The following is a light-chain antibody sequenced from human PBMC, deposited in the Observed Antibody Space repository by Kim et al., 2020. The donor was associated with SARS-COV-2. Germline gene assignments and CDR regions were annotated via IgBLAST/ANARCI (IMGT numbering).Light chain of an antibody. CDR3: QRTYRIRLT. CDR1: QTIAAY. J-gene: IGKJ5*01. V-gene: IGKV1-39*01. CDR2: ASS. Sequence: DIQMTQSPSSLSASLGDRVTITCRSSQTIAAYLNWYQQRPGKPPKLLIFASSTLENGVPSRFSGSGSGTDFTLTINNVQPEDFATYYCQRTYRIRLTFGQGTRLDIK.